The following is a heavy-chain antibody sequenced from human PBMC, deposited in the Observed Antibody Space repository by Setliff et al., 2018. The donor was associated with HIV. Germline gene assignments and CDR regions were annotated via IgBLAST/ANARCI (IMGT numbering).Heavy chain of an antibody. CDR2: IYTSGST. D-gene: IGHD7-27*01. V-gene: IGHV4-4*07. J-gene: IGHJ5*02. CDR1: GGSLSGYF. Sequence: LSLTCNVSGGSLSGYFWTWIRQPAGKGLEWIGRIYTSGSTNYNPSLKSRLSMSIDTSKNHFSLRLTSVTAADTAVYYCARDLPELTGRSFDPWGQGSQVTVSS. CDR3: ARDLPELTGRSFDP.